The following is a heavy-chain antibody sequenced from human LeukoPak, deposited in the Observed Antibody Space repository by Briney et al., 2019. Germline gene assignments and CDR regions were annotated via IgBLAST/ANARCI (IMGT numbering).Heavy chain of an antibody. CDR2: ISGSGGST. CDR3: AKGLQGYSSSWFDP. J-gene: IGHJ5*02. D-gene: IGHD4-11*01. CDR1: GFTFSSYA. Sequence: GGSLRLSCAASGFTFSSYAMSWVRQAPGKGLEWVSGISGSGGSTYYADSVKGRFTISRDNSKKTLYLQMNSLRAEDTAVYYCAKGLQGYSSSWFDPWGQGTLVTVSS. V-gene: IGHV3-23*01.